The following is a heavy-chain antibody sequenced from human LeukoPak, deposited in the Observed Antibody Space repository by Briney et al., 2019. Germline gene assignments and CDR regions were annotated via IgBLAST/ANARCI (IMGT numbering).Heavy chain of an antibody. V-gene: IGHV1-18*01. Sequence: GASVKVSCQASGYTFTSYGINWVRQAPGQGLEWMGWISADNGNTNYAQKVQGRVTMTTDTSTSTAYMELRSLRSDDTAVYYCARGSRNALFDYWGQGTLVTVSS. CDR2: ISADNGNT. CDR3: ARGSRNALFDY. CDR1: GYTFTSYG. J-gene: IGHJ4*02.